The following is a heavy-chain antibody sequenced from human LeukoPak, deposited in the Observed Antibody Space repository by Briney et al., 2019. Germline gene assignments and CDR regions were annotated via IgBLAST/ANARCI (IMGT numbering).Heavy chain of an antibody. CDR2: IYSGGST. CDR1: GFTVSSNY. Sequence: PGGSLRLSCAASGFTVSSNYWSWVRQAPGKGLEWVSLIYSGGSTYYADSVKGRFTISRDNSKNTLYLQMNSLRAEDTAVYYCARVDLYGDNLGPIDYWGQGTLVTVSS. CDR3: ARVDLYGDNLGPIDY. J-gene: IGHJ4*02. D-gene: IGHD4-17*01. V-gene: IGHV3-66*01.